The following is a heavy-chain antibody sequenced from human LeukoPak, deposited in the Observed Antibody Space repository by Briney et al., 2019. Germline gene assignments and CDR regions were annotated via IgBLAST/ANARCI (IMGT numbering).Heavy chain of an antibody. D-gene: IGHD2-21*02. J-gene: IGHJ4*02. V-gene: IGHV4-39*01. CDR1: GGSISSSSYY. CDR3: ARRRPYCGGDCYSFDY. Sequence: SETLSLTCTVSGGSISSSSYYWGWIRQPPGKGLEWIGSIYYSGSTYYNPSLKSRVTISVDTSKNQFSLKLSSVTAADTAVYYCARRRPYCGGDCYSFDYWGQGTLVTVSS. CDR2: IYYSGST.